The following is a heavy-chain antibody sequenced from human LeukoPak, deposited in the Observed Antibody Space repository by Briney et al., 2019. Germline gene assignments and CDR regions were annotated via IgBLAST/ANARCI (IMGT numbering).Heavy chain of an antibody. CDR3: ARYIVSYPHDAFDI. Sequence: SETLSLTCTVSGGSISSYYWSWIRQPPGKGLEWIGYIYYSGSTSYNPSLKSRVTISVDTSKKQFSLKLSPVTAADTAFYYCARYIVSYPHDAFDIWGQGIMVTVSS. D-gene: IGHD1-26*01. J-gene: IGHJ3*02. CDR2: IYYSGST. CDR1: GGSISSYY. V-gene: IGHV4-59*01.